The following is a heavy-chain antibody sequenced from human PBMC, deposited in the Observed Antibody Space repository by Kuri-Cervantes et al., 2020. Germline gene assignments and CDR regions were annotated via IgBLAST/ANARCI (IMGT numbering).Heavy chain of an antibody. CDR3: VRESTEDCSGGSCYSFDS. D-gene: IGHD2-15*01. J-gene: IGHJ4*02. Sequence: SVKVSCKASGYTFTSYYMHWVRQAPGQGLEWMGGIIPIFGTANYAQKFQGRVTITTDESTSTVYMELSSLRSDDTAVYYCVRESTEDCSGGSCYSFDSWGQGTLVTVSS. V-gene: IGHV1-69*05. CDR2: IIPIFGTA. CDR1: GYTFTSYY.